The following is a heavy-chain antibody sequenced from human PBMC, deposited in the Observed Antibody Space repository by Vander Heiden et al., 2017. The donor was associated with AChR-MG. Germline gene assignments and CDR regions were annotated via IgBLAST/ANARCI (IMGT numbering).Heavy chain of an antibody. CDR2: ISSSSSYI. J-gene: IGHJ6*02. CDR3: ARGDIVVVVADYYYYGMDV. D-gene: IGHD2-15*01. V-gene: IGHV3-21*01. CDR1: GFTFSSYS. Sequence: EVQLVESVGGLVKPGGSLRLSCAASGFTFSSYSTNWVRPAPGKGLELVASISSSSSYIYYADSVKGRFTISRDNAKNSLYLQMNSLRAEDTAVYYCARGDIVVVVADYYYYGMDVWGQGTTVTVSS.